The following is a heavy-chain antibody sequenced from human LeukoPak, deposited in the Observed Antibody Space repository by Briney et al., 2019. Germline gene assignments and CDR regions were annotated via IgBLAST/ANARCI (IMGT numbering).Heavy chain of an antibody. D-gene: IGHD6-19*01. CDR2: INPDSGGT. J-gene: IGHJ4*02. Sequence: ASVKVSCKASGYTFSDYYMHWVRQAPGQGLEWVGWINPDSGGTNYAQQFQGRVTMTRDTSISTAYMELSRLRYDDTAVYYCARGRGLAVHDYWGQGTLVTVSS. CDR3: ARGRGLAVHDY. CDR1: GYTFSDYY. V-gene: IGHV1-2*02.